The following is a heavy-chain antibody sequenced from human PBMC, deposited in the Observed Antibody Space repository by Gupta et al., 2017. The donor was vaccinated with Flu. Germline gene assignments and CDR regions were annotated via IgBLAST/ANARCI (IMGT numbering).Heavy chain of an antibody. CDR1: G. D-gene: IGHD2-15*01. CDR2: ISYDGSNK. CDR3: AKDLGLKSSGSCSWDY. J-gene: IGHJ4*02. V-gene: IGHV3-30*18. Sequence: GMHWVRQAPGKGLEWVAVISYDGSNKYYADSVKGRFTISRDNSKNTRYLQMNSLRAEDTAVYYCAKDLGLKSSGSCSWDYWGQVTLVTVYS.